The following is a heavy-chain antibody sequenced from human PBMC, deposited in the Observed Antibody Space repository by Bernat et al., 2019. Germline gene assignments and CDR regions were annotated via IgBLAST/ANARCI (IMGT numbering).Heavy chain of an antibody. Sequence: EVQLLESGGGLVQPGGSLRLSCAASGFTFSTYAMSWVRQAPGKGLEWVSGISGSGSSRYYADSVKGRFTISRDNSKNTLYLQMNSLRAEDTAIYLCAKVSDGDYVTAFDIWGQGTMVTVSP. D-gene: IGHD4-17*01. J-gene: IGHJ3*02. CDR1: GFTFSTYA. CDR2: ISGSGSSR. V-gene: IGHV3-23*01. CDR3: AKVSDGDYVTAFDI.